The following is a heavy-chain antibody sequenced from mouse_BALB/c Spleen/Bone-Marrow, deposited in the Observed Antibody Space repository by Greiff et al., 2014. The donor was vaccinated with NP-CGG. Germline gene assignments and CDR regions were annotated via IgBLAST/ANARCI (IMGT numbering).Heavy chain of an antibody. V-gene: IGHV1-53*01. CDR2: ITPSNGGT. CDR3: IREGDSPFAY. J-gene: IGHJ3*01. Sequence: VKLEESGAELVKPGASVKLSCKASGYTFTSYYVYWVKQRPGQGLEWIGEITPSNGGTNFNEKFKSKATLTVDKSSSTAYMQPSSLPSEDSSVDYGIREGDSPFAYWGQGTLVTVSA. D-gene: IGHD2-13*01. CDR1: GYTFTSYY.